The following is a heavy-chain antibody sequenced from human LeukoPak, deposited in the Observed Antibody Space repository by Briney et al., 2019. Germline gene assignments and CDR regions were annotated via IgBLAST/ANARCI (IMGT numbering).Heavy chain of an antibody. CDR1: GYTFTGYC. CDR2: INPNSGGT. CDR3: ARGYYYDSSGYYEWFDP. J-gene: IGHJ5*02. Sequence: ASVKVSCKASGYTFTGYCMHWVRQAPGQGLEWMGWINPNSGGTNYAQKFQGRVTMTRDTSISTAYMELSRLRSDDTAVYYCARGYYYDSSGYYEWFDPWGQGTLVTVSS. V-gene: IGHV1-2*02. D-gene: IGHD3-22*01.